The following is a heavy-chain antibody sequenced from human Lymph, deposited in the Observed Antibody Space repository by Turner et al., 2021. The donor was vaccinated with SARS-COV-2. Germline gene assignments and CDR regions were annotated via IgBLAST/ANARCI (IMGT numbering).Heavy chain of an antibody. J-gene: IGHJ3*01. CDR1: GYTFTGYY. CDR2: INPGSGST. Sequence: QVQRVRSGSEEKEPGSSVMVACMASGYTFTGYYMHWVRQAPGQGLEWMGWINPGSGSTNNAQNFPDRVTMTRETSISTAYMELSRLRSDDTAGYYCARGGLYYYDSSAYYGDAFDFWGQGTMVTVSS. D-gene: IGHD3-22*01. CDR3: ARGGLYYYDSSAYYGDAFDF. V-gene: IGHV1-2*02.